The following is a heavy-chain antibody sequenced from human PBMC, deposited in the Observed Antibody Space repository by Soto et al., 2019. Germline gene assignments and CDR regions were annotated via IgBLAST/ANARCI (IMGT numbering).Heavy chain of an antibody. J-gene: IGHJ6*02. D-gene: IGHD3-3*01. Sequence: LETLSLTCAVYGGSFSGYYWSWIRPPPGKGLEWIGEINHSGSTNYNPSLKSRVTISVDTSKNQFSLKLSPVTAADTAVYYCARVFGITIFGVATGHYYYYGMDVWGQGTTVTVSS. CDR1: GGSFSGYY. V-gene: IGHV4-34*01. CDR3: ARVFGITIFGVATGHYYYYGMDV. CDR2: INHSGST.